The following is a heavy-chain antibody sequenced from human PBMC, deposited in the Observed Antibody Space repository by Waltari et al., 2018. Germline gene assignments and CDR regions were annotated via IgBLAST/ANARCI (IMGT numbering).Heavy chain of an antibody. J-gene: IGHJ3*02. Sequence: EVQLVESGGGLVKPGGSLRLSCAASGFTLSTYSMNWVRQAPGKGLDGFSSISIRSYIYYVASVKGRFTISRDNAKNSLYLQMNSLRAEDTAVYYCGRDVYGDYVGGGGGAFDIWGQGTMVTVSS. CDR3: GRDVYGDYVGGGGGAFDI. D-gene: IGHD4-17*01. V-gene: IGHV3-21*01. CDR1: GFTLSTYS. CDR2: ISIRSYI.